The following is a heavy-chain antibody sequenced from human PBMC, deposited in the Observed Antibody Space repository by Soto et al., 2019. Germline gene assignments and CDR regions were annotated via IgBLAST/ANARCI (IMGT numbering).Heavy chain of an antibody. CDR2: INHSGST. CDR1: GGSFSGYY. J-gene: IGHJ6*02. D-gene: IGHD3-10*01. Sequence: PSETLSLTCAVYGGSFSGYYWSWIRQPPGKGLEWIGEINHSGSTNYNPPLKSRVTISVDTSKNQFSLKLSSVTAADTAVYYCATTGLLWFGELLYGAGSYYGMDVWGQGTTVTVS. V-gene: IGHV4-34*01. CDR3: ATTGLLWFGELLYGAGSYYGMDV.